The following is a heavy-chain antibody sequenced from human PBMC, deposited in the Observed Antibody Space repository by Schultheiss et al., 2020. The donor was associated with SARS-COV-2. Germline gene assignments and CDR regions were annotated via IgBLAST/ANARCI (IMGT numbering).Heavy chain of an antibody. Sequence: SETLSLTCAVYGGSFSGYYWSWIRQPPGKGLEWIGEINHSGSTNYNPSLKSRVTISVDTSKNQFSLKLSSVTAADTAVYYCASASYGSGSYHFDYWGQGTLVTVSS. J-gene: IGHJ4*02. CDR1: GGSFSGYY. CDR2: INHSGST. V-gene: IGHV4-34*01. D-gene: IGHD3-10*01. CDR3: ASASYGSGSYHFDY.